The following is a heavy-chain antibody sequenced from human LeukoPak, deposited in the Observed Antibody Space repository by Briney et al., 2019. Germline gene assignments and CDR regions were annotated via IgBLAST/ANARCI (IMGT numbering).Heavy chain of an antibody. J-gene: IGHJ5*02. Sequence: SEPLSHTRVLSGASISSYFWPWLRPPAGKGREWIGRIYTSGSTTYNPSLKSRVTMSVDTSKNQFSLNLTSVTAADTAVYYCVRDRGGFDPGGQGTLVTVS. CDR1: GASISSYF. CDR3: VRDRGGFDP. D-gene: IGHD1-26*01. V-gene: IGHV4-4*07. CDR2: IYTSGST.